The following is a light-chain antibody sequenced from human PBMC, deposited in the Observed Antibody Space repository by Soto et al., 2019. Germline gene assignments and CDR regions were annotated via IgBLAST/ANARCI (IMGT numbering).Light chain of an antibody. CDR2: WAS. J-gene: IGKJ2*01. V-gene: IGKV4-1*01. CDR1: QSVLYSSNNKNY. Sequence: DIVMTQSPDSLAVSLGERATINCKSSQSVLYSSNNKNYLAWYQQRPGQPPKLLIYWASTRESGVPDRFSGSGAGTDFPLTITSLQAEDVAVYYSQQYESTPPTFGQGTKVEIK. CDR3: QQYESTPPT.